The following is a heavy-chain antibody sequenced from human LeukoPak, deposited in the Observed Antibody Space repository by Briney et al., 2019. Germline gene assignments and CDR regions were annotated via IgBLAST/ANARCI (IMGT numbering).Heavy chain of an antibody. CDR1: GGSISSSSYY. D-gene: IGHD5-18*01. Sequence: SETLSLTCTVSGGSISSSSYYWGWIRQPPGKGLEWIGSIYYSGSTYYNPSLKSRVTISVDTSKNQFSLKLSSVTAADTAVYYCERKAYSYGYALDSWGQGTLVTVSS. CDR3: ERKAYSYGYALDS. V-gene: IGHV4-39*01. CDR2: IYYSGST. J-gene: IGHJ4*02.